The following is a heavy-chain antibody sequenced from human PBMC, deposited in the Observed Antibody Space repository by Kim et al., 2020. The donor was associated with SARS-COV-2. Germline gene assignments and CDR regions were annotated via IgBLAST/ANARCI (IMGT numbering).Heavy chain of an antibody. CDR3: ARDPGYCSSTSCYFEY. J-gene: IGHJ4*02. D-gene: IGHD2-2*01. Sequence: VKDRFTITRDNAKNTLYLQMNSLRAEDTAVYYCARDPGYCSSTSCYFEYWGQGTLVTVSS. V-gene: IGHV3-30*07.